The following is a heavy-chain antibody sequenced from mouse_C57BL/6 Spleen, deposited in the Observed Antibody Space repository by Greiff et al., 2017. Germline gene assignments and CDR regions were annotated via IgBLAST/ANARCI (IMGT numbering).Heavy chain of an antibody. V-gene: IGHV2-9-1*01. J-gene: IGHJ1*03. CDR2: IWTGGGT. Sequence: VKLMESGPGLVAPSQSLSITCTVSGFSLTSYAISWVRQPPGKGLEWLGVIWTGGGTNYNSALKSRLSISKDNSKIQVFLKMTSLQTDDTARYYCARNYYGSSYDWYFDVWGTGTTVTVSS. D-gene: IGHD1-1*01. CDR3: ARNYYGSSYDWYFDV. CDR1: GFSLTSYA.